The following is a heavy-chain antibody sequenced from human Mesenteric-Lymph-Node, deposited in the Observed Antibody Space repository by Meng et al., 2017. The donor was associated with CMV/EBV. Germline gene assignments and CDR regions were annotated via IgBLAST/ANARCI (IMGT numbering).Heavy chain of an antibody. Sequence: GESLKISCASSGFIFSSYWMSWVRQAPGKGLEWVANIKQDGSEKYYVDSVKGRFTISRDNAKNSLYLQMSSLRVEDTAVYYCARTGYTYDYWGQGTLVTVSS. CDR3: ARTGYTYDY. CDR2: IKQDGSEK. D-gene: IGHD5-18*01. J-gene: IGHJ4*02. V-gene: IGHV3-7*01. CDR1: GFIFSSYW.